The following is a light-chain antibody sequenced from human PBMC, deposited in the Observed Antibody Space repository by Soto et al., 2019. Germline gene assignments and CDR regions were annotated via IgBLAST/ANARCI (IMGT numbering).Light chain of an antibody. CDR1: QSVAKNY. J-gene: IGKJ1*01. CDR3: HQYASSPQT. V-gene: IGKV3-20*01. CDR2: DAS. Sequence: EIVLTQSPGTLSLSPGERATLSCRASQSVAKNYLAWYQQEAGQAPRLLIYDASSRATGIPDRFSGSGSGTDFTLTINRLEPEDFAVYYCHQYASSPQTFGQGTKVEIK.